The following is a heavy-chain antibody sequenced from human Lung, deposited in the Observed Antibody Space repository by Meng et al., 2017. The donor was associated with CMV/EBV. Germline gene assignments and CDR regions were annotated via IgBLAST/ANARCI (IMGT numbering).Heavy chain of an antibody. CDR2: IRYDESDK. J-gene: IGHJ4*02. V-gene: IGHV3-30*02. CDR3: AKWRSGSFFDS. D-gene: IGHD1-26*01. Sequence: GESLKISCEASGFIFSTYGMHWVRQAPGKGLEWVAFIRYDESDKYYADSVKDRFTIPRDNSKKKLYLQMNSLRAEYTGVYYCAKWRSGSFFDSWGQGTLVTVSS. CDR1: GFIFSTYG.